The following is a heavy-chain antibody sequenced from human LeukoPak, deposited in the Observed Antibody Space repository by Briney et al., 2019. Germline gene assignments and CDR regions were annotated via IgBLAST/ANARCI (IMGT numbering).Heavy chain of an antibody. V-gene: IGHV1-69*01. CDR2: IIPIFGTA. CDR3: ARAFIPPVPWHAFDI. J-gene: IGHJ3*02. CDR1: GGTFSSYA. Sequence: SVKVSFKASGGTFSSYAISWVRQAPGQGLEWMGGIIPIFGTANYAQKFQGRVTITADESTSTAYMELSSLRSEDTAVYYCARAFIPPVPWHAFDIWGQGTMVTVSS.